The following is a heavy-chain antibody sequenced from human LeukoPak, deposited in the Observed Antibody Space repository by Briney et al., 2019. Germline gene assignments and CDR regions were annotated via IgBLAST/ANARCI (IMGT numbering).Heavy chain of an antibody. V-gene: IGHV7-4-1*02. CDR2: INTNTGKP. J-gene: IGHJ6*03. CDR3: ARDTSSENYYYYYMDV. CDR1: GYTFTNHA. D-gene: IGHD1-14*01. Sequence: ASVKVSCKASGYTFTNHAMNWVRQAPGQGLEWMGWINTNTGKPTYAQGFPAPFVFSLDTSLSTAYLQISSLKAEDTAVYYCARDTSSENYYYYYMDVWGKGTTVTVSS.